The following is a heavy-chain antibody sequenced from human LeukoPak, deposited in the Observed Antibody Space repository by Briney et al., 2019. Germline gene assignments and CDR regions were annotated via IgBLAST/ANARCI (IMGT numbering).Heavy chain of an antibody. J-gene: IGHJ3*02. CDR2: ISGSGGST. Sequence: GGSLRLSCAASGFTFSNYAMNWVRQAPGKGLEWVSVISGSGGSTNYADSVKGRFTMSRDNAKNSLYLQMNSLRAEDTAVYFCARGGGAFDIWGQGTMVTVSS. CDR3: ARGGGAFDI. V-gene: IGHV3-23*01. D-gene: IGHD5-12*01. CDR1: GFTFSNYA.